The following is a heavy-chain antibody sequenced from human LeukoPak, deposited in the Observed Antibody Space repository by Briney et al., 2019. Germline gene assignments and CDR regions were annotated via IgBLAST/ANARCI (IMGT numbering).Heavy chain of an antibody. CDR1: GFTFSSYW. V-gene: IGHV3-7*01. J-gene: IGHJ4*02. Sequence: GGSLRLSCAASGFTFSSYWMSWVRQVPGKGLEWVANINQDGSEKHYVDSVKGRFTISRDNANNSLFLQMDSLRAEDTAFYYCSRVDYFGSGSPAYWGQGTPVTVSS. CDR3: SRVDYFGSGSPAY. D-gene: IGHD3-10*01. CDR2: INQDGSEK.